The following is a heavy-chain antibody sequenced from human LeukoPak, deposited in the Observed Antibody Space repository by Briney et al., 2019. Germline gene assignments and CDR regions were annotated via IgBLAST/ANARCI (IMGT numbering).Heavy chain of an antibody. CDR3: AKWVVSAY. CDR2: IRYDGSNK. Sequence: LAGGSLRLSCAASGFTFSSNEMNWVRQAPGKGLEWVAFIRYDGSNKYYADSVKGRFTISRDNSKNTLYLQMNSLRAEDTAVYYCAKWVVSAYWGQGTLVTVSS. V-gene: IGHV3-30*02. CDR1: GFTFSSNE. J-gene: IGHJ4*02. D-gene: IGHD5/OR15-5a*01.